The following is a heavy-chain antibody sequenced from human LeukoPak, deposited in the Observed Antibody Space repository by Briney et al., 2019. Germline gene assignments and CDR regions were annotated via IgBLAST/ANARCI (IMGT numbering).Heavy chain of an antibody. D-gene: IGHD2-15*01. CDR1: GFTFTSYG. CDR2: ISYDGSNK. Sequence: GGSLRLSCAPSGFTFTSYGIHSVRQAPGKGLEWLAVISYDGSNKYSADSVKGRFTISRDNSKNTLYLQMNSLRAEDTAVYYCAKDLGYCSGGSCYRFDYWGQGTLVTVSS. CDR3: AKDLGYCSGGSCYRFDY. V-gene: IGHV3-30*18. J-gene: IGHJ4*02.